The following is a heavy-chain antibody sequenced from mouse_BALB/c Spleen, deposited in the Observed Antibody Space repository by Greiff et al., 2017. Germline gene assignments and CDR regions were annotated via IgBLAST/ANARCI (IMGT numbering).Heavy chain of an antibody. J-gene: IGHJ2*01. Sequence: VKLVESGPGLVAPSQSLSITCTVSGFSLTSYGVHWVRQPPGKGLEWLGVIWAGGSTNYNSALMSRLSISKDNSKSQVFLKMNSLQTDDTAMYYCARDQVRRGYFDYWGQGTTLTVSS. V-gene: IGHV2-9*02. CDR3: ARDQVRRGYFDY. CDR2: IWAGGST. CDR1: GFSLTSYG. D-gene: IGHD2-14*01.